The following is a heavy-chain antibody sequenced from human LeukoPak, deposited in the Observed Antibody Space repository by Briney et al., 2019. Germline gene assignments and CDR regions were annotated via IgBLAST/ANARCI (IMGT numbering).Heavy chain of an antibody. CDR2: IIPIFGTA. CDR1: GGTFSSYA. J-gene: IGHJ6*04. V-gene: IGHV1-69*13. CDR3: ARGWFGARNNYYYYGMDV. D-gene: IGHD3-10*01. Sequence: ASVKVSCKASGGTFSSYAISWVRQVPGQGPEWMGGIIPIFGTANYAQKFQGRATITADESTSTAYVELSSLRSEDTAVYYCARGWFGARNNYYYYGMDVWGKGTTVTVSS.